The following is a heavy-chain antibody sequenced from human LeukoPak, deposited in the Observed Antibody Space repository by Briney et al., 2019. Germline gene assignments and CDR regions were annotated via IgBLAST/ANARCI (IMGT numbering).Heavy chain of an antibody. D-gene: IGHD3-3*01. V-gene: IGHV3-9*03. Sequence: GGSLRLSCAASGFTFDDYAMHWVRQAPGKGLERVSGICWNSGSIGYADSVKGRFTISRDNAKNSLYLQMNRLRAEDMALYDCARVLLRFLEWAPMDVWGKGTTVTVSS. J-gene: IGHJ6*03. CDR1: GFTFDDYA. CDR2: ICWNSGSI. CDR3: ARVLLRFLEWAPMDV.